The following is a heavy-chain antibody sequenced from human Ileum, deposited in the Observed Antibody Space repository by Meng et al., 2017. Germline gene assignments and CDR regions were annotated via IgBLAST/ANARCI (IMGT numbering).Heavy chain of an antibody. D-gene: IGHD2-15*01. CDR3: VRNDYCSGGTCYPHFDY. V-gene: IGHV4-4*02. Sequence: QVQLKESGPGLVKPWGTLSLTCAVSGGSINSYVWWSWVRQAPGKGLEWIGEIYPGGSINYNPSLKSRVTISADTSKNQFSLSLDSVTAADTAVYYCVRNDYCSGGTCYPHFDYWGQGTLVTVSS. CDR1: GGSINSYVW. CDR2: IYPGGSI. J-gene: IGHJ4*02.